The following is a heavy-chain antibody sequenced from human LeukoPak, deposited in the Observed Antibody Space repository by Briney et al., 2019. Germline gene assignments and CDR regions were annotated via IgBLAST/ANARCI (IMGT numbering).Heavy chain of an antibody. CDR2: IYYRGIT. D-gene: IGHD3-10*02. J-gene: IGHJ4*02. CDR3: ARSTGSTMFIDY. V-gene: IGHV4-59*01. Sequence: PSETLSCTCTGSGGSISPYYWSWIRQPPGKGLEWLGYIYYRGITEDKPALKSRVAMSVDTSKNQLSLRLSSVTAADTAVYYCARSTGSTMFIDYWGQGTLVTVS. CDR1: GGSISPYY.